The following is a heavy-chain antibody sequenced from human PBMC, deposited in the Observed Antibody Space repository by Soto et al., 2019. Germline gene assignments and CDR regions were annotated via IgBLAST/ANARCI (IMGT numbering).Heavy chain of an antibody. CDR1: GDSVSSKSAA. D-gene: IGHD1-26*01. Sequence: SQTLSLTCAISGDSVSSKSAAWNWIRQSPSRGLEWLGRTYYRSKWSTDYAVSMKGRITVNPDTSKNQFSLQLKSVTPEDTAVYYCARALAGSYDYWAQGILVTVSS. J-gene: IGHJ4*02. CDR3: ARALAGSYDY. CDR2: TYYRSKWST. V-gene: IGHV6-1*01.